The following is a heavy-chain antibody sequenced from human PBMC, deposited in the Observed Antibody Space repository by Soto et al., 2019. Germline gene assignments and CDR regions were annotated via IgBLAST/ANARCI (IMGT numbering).Heavy chain of an antibody. CDR3: ARRYGASFDY. V-gene: IGHV4-59*01. J-gene: IGHJ4*02. CDR1: GGTISSYY. CDR2: IYYSGST. Sequence: PSETLSLTCTVSGGTISSYYWSWIRQPPGKGLEWIGYIYYSGSTNYNPSLKSRVTISVDTSKNQFSLKLSSVTAADTAVYYCARRYGASFDYWGQGTLVTVSS. D-gene: IGHD4-17*01.